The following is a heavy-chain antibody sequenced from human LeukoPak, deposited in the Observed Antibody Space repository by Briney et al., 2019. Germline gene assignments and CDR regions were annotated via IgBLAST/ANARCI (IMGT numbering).Heavy chain of an antibody. Sequence: GGSLRLSCAASGFTFSSYAMTWVRQAPGKGLEWVSGISGGNGATYYADSVKGRFTVSTDNSKNTLYLQMNSLRVEDTAVYYCAKSYYYGSGSPSLDYWGQGTLVTVSS. J-gene: IGHJ4*02. V-gene: IGHV3-23*01. CDR2: ISGGNGAT. CDR1: GFTFSSYA. D-gene: IGHD3-10*01. CDR3: AKSYYYGSGSPSLDY.